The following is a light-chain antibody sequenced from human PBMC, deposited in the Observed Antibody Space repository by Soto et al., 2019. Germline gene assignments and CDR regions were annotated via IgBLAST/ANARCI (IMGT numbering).Light chain of an antibody. CDR3: SQRSNWPGT. V-gene: IGKV3-11*01. Sequence: EIVLTQSPATLSLSPGERATLSCRASQSVSSQLAWYQQKPGQAPRLLIYDASNRATGIPARFGGSGSGTDFTLTISSLEPEDIAVYYCSQRSNWPGTFGQGTKVEIK. J-gene: IGKJ1*01. CDR2: DAS. CDR1: QSVSSQ.